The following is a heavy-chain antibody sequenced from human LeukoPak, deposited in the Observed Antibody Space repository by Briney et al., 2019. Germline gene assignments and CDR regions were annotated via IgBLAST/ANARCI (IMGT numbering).Heavy chain of an antibody. CDR2: MNPSSGNT. CDR3: TRAWSGGSDAFDI. CDR1: GYTFTDYF. J-gene: IGHJ3*02. D-gene: IGHD3-3*01. Sequence: ASVKVSCKASGYTFTDYFIHWVRQAPGQGLEWMGWMNPSSGNTGYAQKLQDRVTMTWNTSISTAYMELSSLRSEDTAMYYCTRAWSGGSDAFDIWGQGTIVTVSS. V-gene: IGHV1-8*02.